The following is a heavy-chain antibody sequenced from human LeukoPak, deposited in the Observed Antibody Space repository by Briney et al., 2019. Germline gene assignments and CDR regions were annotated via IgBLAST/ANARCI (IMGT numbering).Heavy chain of an antibody. V-gene: IGHV3-20*04. CDR1: GFTFDDYG. CDR2: INWNGGST. D-gene: IGHD1-26*01. Sequence: RPGGSLRLSCAASGFTFDDYGMSWVRQAPGKGLEWVSGINWNGGSTGYADSVKGRFTISRDNAKNSLNLQMNSLRAEDTALYYCARYSGSYYNRDYYYMDVWGKGTTVTVSS. CDR3: ARYSGSYYNRDYYYMDV. J-gene: IGHJ6*03.